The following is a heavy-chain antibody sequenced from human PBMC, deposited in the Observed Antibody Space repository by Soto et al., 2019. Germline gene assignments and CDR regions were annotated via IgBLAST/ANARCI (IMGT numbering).Heavy chain of an antibody. CDR3: AGDGVRYGAYNGWLDP. V-gene: IGHV3-7*03. J-gene: IGHJ5*02. CDR1: GFSFSSYW. CDR2: IKEDGREK. Sequence: EVQLVESGGGLVQPGGSLRLSCAASGFSFSSYWMTWVRQAPGKGLEWVANIKEDGREKYYVASVKGRFTISRDNDKSLLYLQMDSLTPDDTAVYYCAGDGVRYGAYNGWLDPWGQGTLVTVSS. D-gene: IGHD3-16*01.